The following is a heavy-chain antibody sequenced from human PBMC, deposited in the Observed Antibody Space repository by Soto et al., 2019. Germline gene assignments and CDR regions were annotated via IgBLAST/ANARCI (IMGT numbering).Heavy chain of an antibody. Sequence: GASVKVSCKASGGTFSSYTISWVRQAPGQGLEWMGRIIPILGIANYAQKFQGRVTITADKSTSTAYMELSSLRSEDTAVYYCANSMGTTVTTYDYWGQRALVTVSS. CDR3: ANSMGTTVTTYDY. J-gene: IGHJ4*02. CDR2: IIPILGIA. D-gene: IGHD4-17*01. V-gene: IGHV1-69*02. CDR1: GGTFSSYT.